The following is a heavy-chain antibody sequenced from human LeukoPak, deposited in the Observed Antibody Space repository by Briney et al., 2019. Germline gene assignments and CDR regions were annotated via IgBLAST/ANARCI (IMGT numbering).Heavy chain of an antibody. D-gene: IGHD6-19*01. CDR2: IYYSGST. Sequence: SETLSHTCTVSGGSISSYYWSWIRQPPGKGLEWIGYIYYSGSTNYNPSLKSRVTISVDTSKNQFSLKLSSVTAADTAVYYCARGYSSGLDWFDPWGQGTLVTVSS. J-gene: IGHJ5*02. V-gene: IGHV4-59*01. CDR1: GGSISSYY. CDR3: ARGYSSGLDWFDP.